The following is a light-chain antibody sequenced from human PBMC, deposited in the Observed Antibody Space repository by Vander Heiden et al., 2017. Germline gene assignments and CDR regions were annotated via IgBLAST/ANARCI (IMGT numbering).Light chain of an antibody. V-gene: IGLV2-14*03. Sequence: QSALPQPASVSGSPGQSIIIPCTGTSSDIGFYNYVSWYQHHPGKGPKLIIYDVTHRPSGVSNRFSGSKSGNTASLTISGLQAEDEADYYCNSYTTSRTYVFGSGTKVTVL. CDR2: DVT. CDR3: NSYTTSRTYV. J-gene: IGLJ1*01. CDR1: SSDIGFYNY.